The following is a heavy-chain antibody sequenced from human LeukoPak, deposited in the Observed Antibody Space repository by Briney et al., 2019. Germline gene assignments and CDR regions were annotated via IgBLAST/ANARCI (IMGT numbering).Heavy chain of an antibody. V-gene: IGHV3-30*04. CDR1: GFTFSSYA. CDR2: ISYDGSNK. Sequence: GGSLRLSCAASGFTFSSYAMHWVRQAPGKGLEWVAVISYDGSNKYYADSVKGRFTISRDNSKNTLYLQMNGLRAEDTAVYYCARATPVRFDPWGQGTLVTVSS. J-gene: IGHJ5*02. CDR3: ARATPVRFDP.